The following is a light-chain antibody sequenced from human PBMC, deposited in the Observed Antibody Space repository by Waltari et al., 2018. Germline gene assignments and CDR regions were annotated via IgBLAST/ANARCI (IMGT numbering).Light chain of an antibody. CDR1: HSVSTY. V-gene: IGKV3-11*01. Sequence: EIVLTQSPATLSLSPGERATLSCRVRHSVSTYLAWYQQKPGQAPRLLIYDAANRATGIPVRFSGSGSGTDFTLTISSLEPEDSSVYYCQQSRNWPLTFGGGTKVEI. CDR2: DAA. CDR3: QQSRNWPLT. J-gene: IGKJ4*01.